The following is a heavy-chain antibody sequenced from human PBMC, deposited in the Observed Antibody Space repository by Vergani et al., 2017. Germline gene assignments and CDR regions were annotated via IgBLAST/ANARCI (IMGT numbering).Heavy chain of an antibody. Sequence: EVQLLESGGSLKQPGGSLRLSCAASGFTFSTYAMHWVRQAPGKGLEWVSALTGGGGSTYYADSFKGRFIISRDNSRDTLYLQMNSLRPEDTATYYCVKDAGSYENFFASGGQGTLVTVSS. CDR2: LTGGGGST. D-gene: IGHD1-26*01. J-gene: IGHJ4*02. V-gene: IGHV3-23*01. CDR3: VKDAGSYENFFAS. CDR1: GFTFSTYA.